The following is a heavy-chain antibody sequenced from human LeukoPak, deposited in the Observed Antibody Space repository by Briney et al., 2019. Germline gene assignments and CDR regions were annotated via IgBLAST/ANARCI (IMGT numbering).Heavy chain of an antibody. D-gene: IGHD6-19*01. V-gene: IGHV1-8*02. CDR2: MNPNSGNT. CDR1: GYTFTGYY. CDR3: AREPGIAVAGTDY. J-gene: IGHJ4*02. Sequence: ASVKVSCKASGYTFTGYYMHWVRQAPGQGLEWMGWMNPNSGNTGYAQKFQGRVTMTRNTSISTAYMELSSLRSEDTAVHYCAREPGIAVAGTDYWGQGTLVTVSS.